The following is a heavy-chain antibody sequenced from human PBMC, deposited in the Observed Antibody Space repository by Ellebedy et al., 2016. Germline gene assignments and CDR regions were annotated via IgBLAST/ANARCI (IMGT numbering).Heavy chain of an antibody. CDR3: ARRPSTAMATAFDY. Sequence: GESLKISCRASGYTFSSHWIGWVRQMPGKGLEWMGIIYPGDSDTRYSPSFQGQVTISADKSISTAYLQWSSLKASDTAMYYCARRPSTAMATAFDYWGQGTLVTVSS. V-gene: IGHV5-51*01. CDR2: IYPGDSDT. D-gene: IGHD5-18*01. J-gene: IGHJ4*02. CDR1: GYTFSSHW.